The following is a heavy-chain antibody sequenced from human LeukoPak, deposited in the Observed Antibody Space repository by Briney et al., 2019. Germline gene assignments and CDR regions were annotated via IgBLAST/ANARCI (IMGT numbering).Heavy chain of an antibody. V-gene: IGHV3-23*01. CDR2: ISGGGGST. CDR3: AKGGYCSSTSCYVGWFDP. J-gene: IGHJ5*02. Sequence: QPGRSLRLSCAASGFTFSRYGMHWVRQAPGKGLEWVSVISGGGGSTYYADSVKGRFTISRDNSKNTLFLQMNSLRAEDTAVYYCAKGGYCSSTSCYVGWFDPWGQGTLVTVSS. CDR1: GFTFSRYG. D-gene: IGHD2-2*01.